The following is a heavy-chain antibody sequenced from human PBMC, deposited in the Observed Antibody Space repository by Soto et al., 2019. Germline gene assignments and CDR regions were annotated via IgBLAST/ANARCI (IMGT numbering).Heavy chain of an antibody. CDR2: INHSGST. J-gene: IGHJ3*02. CDR3: ARPTTVVRDAFDI. CDR1: GGSFSGYY. D-gene: IGHD4-17*01. Sequence: KPSETLSLTCAVYGGSFSGYYWSWIRQPPGKGLEWIGEINHSGSTNYNPSLKSRVTISVDTSKNQFSLKLSSVTAADTAVYYCARPTTVVRDAFDIWGQGTMVTVS. V-gene: IGHV4-34*01.